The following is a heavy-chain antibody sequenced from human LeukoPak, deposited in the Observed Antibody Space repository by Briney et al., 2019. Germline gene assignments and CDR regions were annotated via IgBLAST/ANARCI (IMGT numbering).Heavy chain of an antibody. J-gene: IGHJ4*02. CDR2: ISGSGGST. V-gene: IGHV3-23*01. Sequence: GGSLRLSCAASGFTFSSYAMSWVRQAPGKGLEWVSAISGSGGSTYYADSVKGRFTISRDNSKNTLYLQMNSLRAEDTAVYYCAKFPSQSGSLTEGIDYWGQGTLVTVSP. CDR1: GFTFSSYA. D-gene: IGHD3-10*01. CDR3: AKFPSQSGSLTEGIDY.